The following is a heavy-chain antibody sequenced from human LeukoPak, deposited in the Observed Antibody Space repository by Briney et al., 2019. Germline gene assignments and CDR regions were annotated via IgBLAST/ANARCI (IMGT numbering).Heavy chain of an antibody. CDR2: ITGSGDST. CDR3: AKSWDTPFGVFIGIDY. J-gene: IGHJ4*02. V-gene: IGHV3-23*01. D-gene: IGHD3-16*02. Sequence: GGSLRLSCAAAGLTFSSYAMNWVRQSPGKGLEWVSVITGSGDSTYYADSVKGRFTISRDNSKNTQYLQMNSLRAEDTAVYYCAKSWDTPFGVFIGIDYWGQGTLVTVSS. CDR1: GLTFSSYA.